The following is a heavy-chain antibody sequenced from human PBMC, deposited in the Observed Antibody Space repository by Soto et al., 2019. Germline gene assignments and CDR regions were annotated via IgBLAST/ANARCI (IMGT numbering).Heavy chain of an antibody. CDR3: AHGLCDNSCYWDVGFFDY. CDR2: IYWDDDK. D-gene: IGHD2-15*01. Sequence: QITLKESGPTLVKPTQTLTLTCTFSGFSLSTTGVGVGWIRQPPGKALECLALIYWDDDKRYSPSLKSKLTITKDTSRNQLVLTMTNMDPVDTATYYCAHGLCDNSCYWDVGFFDYWGQGALVTVSS. V-gene: IGHV2-5*02. CDR1: GFSLSTTGVG. J-gene: IGHJ4*02.